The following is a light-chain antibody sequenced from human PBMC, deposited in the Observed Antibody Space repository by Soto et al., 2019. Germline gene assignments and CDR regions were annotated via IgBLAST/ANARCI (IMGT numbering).Light chain of an antibody. J-gene: IGLJ2*01. V-gene: IGLV2-8*01. CDR1: SSDVGNYNY. Sequence: QSALTQPPSASGSPGQSVTISCTGTSSDVGNYNYVSWYQQHPGKAPKLMIYEVSKRPSGVPDRFSGSKSGNTASLTVSGLQAENEADYYCSSYAGSNIEVVFGGGTKLTVL. CDR2: EVS. CDR3: SSYAGSNIEVV.